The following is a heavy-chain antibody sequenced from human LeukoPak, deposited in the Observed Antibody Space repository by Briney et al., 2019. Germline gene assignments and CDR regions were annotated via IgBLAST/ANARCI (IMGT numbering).Heavy chain of an antibody. CDR1: GFTFSSYW. D-gene: IGHD3-3*01. CDR2: IKQDGSEK. Sequence: PGGPLRLSCAASGFTFSSYWMSWVRQAPGKGLEWVANIKQDGSEKYYVDSVKGRFTISRDNTKNSLYLQMNSLGAEDTAVYYCARYGRGYYDFWSGYVTFDYWGQGTLVTVSS. V-gene: IGHV3-7*01. CDR3: ARYGRGYYDFWSGYVTFDY. J-gene: IGHJ4*02.